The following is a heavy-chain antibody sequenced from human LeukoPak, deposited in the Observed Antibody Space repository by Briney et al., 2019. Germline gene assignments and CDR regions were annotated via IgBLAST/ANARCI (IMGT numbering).Heavy chain of an antibody. CDR1: GFTFSSYG. Sequence: GGSLRLSCAASGFTFSSYGMHWVRQAPGNGLEWVAVISYDGSNKYYADSVKGRFTISRDNSKNTLYLQMNSLRAEDMAVYYCARDPQDYYYDSSGYYSYWGQGTLVTVSS. CDR3: ARDPQDYYYDSSGYYSY. V-gene: IGHV3-30*19. CDR2: ISYDGSNK. D-gene: IGHD3-22*01. J-gene: IGHJ4*02.